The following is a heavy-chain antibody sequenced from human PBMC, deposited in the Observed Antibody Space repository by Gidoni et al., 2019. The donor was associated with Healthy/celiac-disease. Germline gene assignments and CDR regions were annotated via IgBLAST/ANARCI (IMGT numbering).Heavy chain of an antibody. CDR3: ARRREQQLPFAY. CDR1: GGSISSSSYY. J-gene: IGHJ4*02. Sequence: QLQLQESGPGLVKPSETLSLTCTVSGGSISSSSYYWGWIRQPPGKGLEWIGSIYYSGSTYYHPSLKRRVPISVDTSKPQFSLKLSSLTAADTAVYYCARRREQQLPFAYWGQGTLVTVSS. D-gene: IGHD6-13*01. CDR2: IYYSGST. V-gene: IGHV4-39*01.